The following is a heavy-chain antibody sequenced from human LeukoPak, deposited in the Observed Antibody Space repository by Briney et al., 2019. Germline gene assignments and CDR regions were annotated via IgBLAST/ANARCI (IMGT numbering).Heavy chain of an antibody. CDR1: GGSISSSSYY. Sequence: SETLSLTCTVSGGSISSSSYYWGWIRQPPGKGLEWIGSIYYSGSTYHNPSPKSRVTISVDTSKNQFSLKLSSVTAADTAVYYCARLYYYGSGSLHFDYWGQGTLVTVSS. CDR3: ARLYYYGSGSLHFDY. V-gene: IGHV4-39*07. CDR2: IYYSGST. D-gene: IGHD3-10*01. J-gene: IGHJ4*02.